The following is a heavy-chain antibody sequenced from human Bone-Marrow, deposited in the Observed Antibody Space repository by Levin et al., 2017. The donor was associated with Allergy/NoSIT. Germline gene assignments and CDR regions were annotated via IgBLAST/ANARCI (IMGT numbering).Heavy chain of an antibody. J-gene: IGHJ4*02. CDR2: IKQDGSEK. D-gene: IGHD5-18*01. CDR3: ARDSPRQLWLD. CDR1: GFPFSSYW. Sequence: LSLTCAASGFPFSSYWMSWVRQAPGKGLEWVANIKQDGSEKYYVDSVKGRFTISRDNAKNSLYLQMNSLRAEDTAVYYCARDSPRQLWLDWGQGTLVTVSS. V-gene: IGHV3-7*01.